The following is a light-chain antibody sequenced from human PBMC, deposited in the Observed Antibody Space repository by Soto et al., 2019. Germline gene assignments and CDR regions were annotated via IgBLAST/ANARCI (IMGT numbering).Light chain of an antibody. J-gene: IGKJ5*01. CDR3: QQRSNWPPVIT. Sequence: EIVLTQSPATLSLSPGERATLSCRASQSFSSHLAWYQRKPGQAPRLLIYDASRRATGIPARFSGRGSGTDFTLTISRLEPEDFAVYYCQQRSNWPPVITFGQGTRLEIK. V-gene: IGKV3-11*01. CDR1: QSFSSH. CDR2: DAS.